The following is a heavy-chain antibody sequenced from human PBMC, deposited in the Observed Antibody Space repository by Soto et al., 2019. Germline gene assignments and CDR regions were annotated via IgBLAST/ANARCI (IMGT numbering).Heavy chain of an antibody. CDR3: VRSKGYCVSVSCYSPGTAIHYALDV. V-gene: IGHV3-30-3*01. D-gene: IGHD3-3*01. CDR1: GFTLSSFA. CDR2: ISYDGTNK. J-gene: IGHJ6*02. Sequence: QVQLVESGGGVVQPGGSLRLSCAASGFTLSSFAMHWVRQAPGKGLEWVALISYDGTNKHYAESMKGRFTISRDNIKGTVLLQMNSRRPNDTAKYYCVRSKGYCVSVSCYSPGTAIHYALDVWGHGTAVIVSS.